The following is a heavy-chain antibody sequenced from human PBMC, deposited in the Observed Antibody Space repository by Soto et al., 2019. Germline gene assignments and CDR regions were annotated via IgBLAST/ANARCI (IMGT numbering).Heavy chain of an antibody. CDR1: RDTFTRYY. Sequence: GASVKVSCKAPRDTFTRYYINWVRQAPGQGLEWMGVINPHGGSTAYAQKFKGRVTLTRDTSASTVYMEVSSLTSEDTAMYYCARSSGGNFGIIIEGTNWFAPWGPGTLVTVSS. CDR3: ARSSGGNFGIIIEGTNWFAP. CDR2: INPHGGST. V-gene: IGHV1-46*01. D-gene: IGHD1-26*01. J-gene: IGHJ5*02.